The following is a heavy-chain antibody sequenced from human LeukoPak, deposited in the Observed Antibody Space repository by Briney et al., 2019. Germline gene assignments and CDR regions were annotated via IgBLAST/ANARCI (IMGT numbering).Heavy chain of an antibody. J-gene: IGHJ4*02. D-gene: IGHD3-16*02. CDR2: IYTSGST. CDR1: GGSISSGSSY. CDR3: ARDLVVWGSYRPYFDY. Sequence: SETLSLTCTVSGGSISSGSSYWSWIRQPAGKGLEWIGRIYTSGSTNYNPAVKSRVTISVATSKNQFSLKLSSVTAADTAVYYCARDLVVWGSYRPYFDYWGQGTLVTVSS. V-gene: IGHV4-61*02.